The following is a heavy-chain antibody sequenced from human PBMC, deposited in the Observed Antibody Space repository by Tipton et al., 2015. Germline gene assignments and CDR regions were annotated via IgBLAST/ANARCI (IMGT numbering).Heavy chain of an antibody. CDR3: ARDFGYCSGGSCYNPSYSDY. CDR1: GDSISSGRYY. V-gene: IGHV4-39*07. Sequence: LRLSCSVSGDSISSGRYYWGWIRQSPEKGLEWIGSIYYTGTTHYNPSLKGRLTISVDTSKNQFSLRLTSVTAADTAMYYCARDFGYCSGGSCYNPSYSDYWGQGSLVIVSS. D-gene: IGHD2-15*01. J-gene: IGHJ4*02. CDR2: IYYTGTT.